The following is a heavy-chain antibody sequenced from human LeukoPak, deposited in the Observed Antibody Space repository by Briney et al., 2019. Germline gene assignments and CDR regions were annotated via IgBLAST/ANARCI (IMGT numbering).Heavy chain of an antibody. Sequence: TGGSLRLSCAASGFTFSSYAMSWVRQAPGKGLEWVSAISGSGGSTYYADSVKGRFTISRGNSKNTLYLQMNSLRAEDTAVYYCARDDQGPDPSWHDILTGPYYYYYYGMDVWGQGTTVTVSS. CDR1: GFTFSSYA. V-gene: IGHV3-23*01. CDR2: ISGSGGST. D-gene: IGHD3-9*01. J-gene: IGHJ6*02. CDR3: ARDDQGPDPSWHDILTGPYYYYYYGMDV.